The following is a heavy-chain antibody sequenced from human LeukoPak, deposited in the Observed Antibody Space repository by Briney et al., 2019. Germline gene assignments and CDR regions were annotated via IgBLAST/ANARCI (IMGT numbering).Heavy chain of an antibody. V-gene: IGHV3-23*01. CDR1: GFTFSSYA. J-gene: IGHJ6*03. D-gene: IGHD2-2*01. CDR2: ISGSGGST. Sequence: GGSLRLSCAASGFTFSSYAMSWVRQAPGKGLEWVSAISGSGGSTYYADSVKGRFTISRDNSKNTLYLQMNSLRAEDTAVYYCAKLFGRYCSSTSCYTLGYMDVWGKGTTVTVSS. CDR3: AKLFGRYCSSTSCYTLGYMDV.